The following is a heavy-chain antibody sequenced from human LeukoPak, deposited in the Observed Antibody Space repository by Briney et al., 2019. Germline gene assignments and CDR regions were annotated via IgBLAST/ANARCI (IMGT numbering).Heavy chain of an antibody. CDR3: ARYDILTGLQGGFFDY. CDR1: GYSISSSNW. CDR2: IYYSGST. J-gene: IGHJ4*02. V-gene: IGHV4-28*01. Sequence: PSDTLSLTCAVSGYSISSSNWWGWIRQSPGKGLEWIGYIYYSGSTYYTPSLKSRVTMSVDKSKNQFSLKLSSVNAVDTAVYYCARYDILTGLQGGFFDYWGQGTLVTVSS. D-gene: IGHD3-9*01.